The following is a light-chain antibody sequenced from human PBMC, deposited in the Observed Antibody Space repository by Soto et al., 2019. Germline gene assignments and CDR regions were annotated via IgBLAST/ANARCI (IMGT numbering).Light chain of an antibody. Sequence: DIQMTQSPSTLSASVGDRVTITCRASQSISSWLAWYQQKPGKAPKLLIYDASSLESGVPSRFSGSGSGTKFTLTISILQPDDFATYYCQKYNSYSPLTFGGGTKVDIK. CDR2: DAS. V-gene: IGKV1-5*01. CDR1: QSISSW. CDR3: QKYNSYSPLT. J-gene: IGKJ4*01.